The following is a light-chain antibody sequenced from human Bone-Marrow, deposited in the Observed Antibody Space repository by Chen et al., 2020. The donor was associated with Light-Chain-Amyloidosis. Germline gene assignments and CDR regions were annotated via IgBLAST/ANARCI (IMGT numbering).Light chain of an antibody. CDR1: DLPTKY. CDR2: RDT. J-gene: IGLJ2*01. CDR3: QSADSSGTYEVI. V-gene: IGLV3-25*03. Sequence: SYELTQPPSVSVSPGQTAMITCSGDDLPTKYAYWYQQKPGQAPVLVIHRDTERPSGISERFSGSSSGTTATLTISGVQAEDAADYHCQSADSSGTYEVIFGGGTKLTVL.